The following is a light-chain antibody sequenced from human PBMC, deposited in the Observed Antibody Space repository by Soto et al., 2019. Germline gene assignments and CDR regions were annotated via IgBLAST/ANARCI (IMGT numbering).Light chain of an antibody. Sequence: IALTQSPGTLSLSPGERATLSCRASQRVSSNYVDWYQHKPGQAPRRLIHCASIRATSIPDRFSGSGSWGYFTLTIGCLETADFAVDYWHEYGTLPYAFGQGTKLQIK. CDR2: CAS. CDR1: QRVSSNY. CDR3: HEYGTLPYA. V-gene: IGKV3-20*01. J-gene: IGKJ2*01.